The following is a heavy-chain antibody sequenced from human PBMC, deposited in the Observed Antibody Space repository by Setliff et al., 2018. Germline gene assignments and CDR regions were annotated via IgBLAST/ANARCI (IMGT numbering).Heavy chain of an antibody. D-gene: IGHD6-6*01. V-gene: IGHV3-7*03. J-gene: IGHJ4*02. Sequence: GGSLRLSCAASGFTFSNYWMSWVRQAPGKGLEWVANIKQAGSEKYYVDSVKGRFTISRDNAKNSLYLQMNSLRAEDTAVYYCASTQRGTSSECWGQGTLVTVSS. CDR3: ASTQRGTSSEC. CDR1: GFTFSNYW. CDR2: IKQAGSEK.